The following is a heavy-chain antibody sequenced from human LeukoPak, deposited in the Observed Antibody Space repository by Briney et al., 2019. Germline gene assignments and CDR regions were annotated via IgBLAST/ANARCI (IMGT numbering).Heavy chain of an antibody. CDR1: GGSISSSSYY. Sequence: TETLSLTCTVSGGSISSSSYYWGWIRQPPGKGLEWIGTIYYSGSTYYNPSLKSRVTISVDRSKNQFSLKLSSVTAADTAVYYCARDGYNPIDYWGQGTLVTVSS. D-gene: IGHD5-24*01. V-gene: IGHV4-39*07. CDR2: IYYSGST. J-gene: IGHJ4*02. CDR3: ARDGYNPIDY.